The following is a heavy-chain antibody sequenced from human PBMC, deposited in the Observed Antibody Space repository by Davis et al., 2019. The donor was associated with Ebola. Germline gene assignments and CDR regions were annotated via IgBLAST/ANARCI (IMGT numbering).Heavy chain of an antibody. D-gene: IGHD2-15*01. CDR1: GGSISSYY. CDR2: IGVRTIDT. V-gene: IGHV3-11*03. Sequence: PSETLSLTCTVSGGSISSYYWSWIRQPPGKGLEWLSSIGVRTIDTRYADSVKGRFTISRDNSINSLFLEMNSLRAEDTALYYCARYSGAGTRLFDYWGQGTLVTVSS. J-gene: IGHJ4*02. CDR3: ARYSGAGTRLFDY.